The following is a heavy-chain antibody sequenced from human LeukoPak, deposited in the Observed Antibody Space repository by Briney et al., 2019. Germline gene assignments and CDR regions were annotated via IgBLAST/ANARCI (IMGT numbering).Heavy chain of an antibody. J-gene: IGHJ4*02. CDR1: GFTFSGSA. CDR3: ARGKGLVWGSYRPPLGY. V-gene: IGHV3-73*01. Sequence: GGSLRLSCAASGFTFSGSAMHWVRQASGKGLEWVGRIRSKANSYATAYAASVKGRFTISRDDSKNTAYLQMNSLKTEDTAVYYCARGKGLVWGSYRPPLGYWGQGTLVTVSS. D-gene: IGHD3-16*02. CDR2: IRSKANSYAT.